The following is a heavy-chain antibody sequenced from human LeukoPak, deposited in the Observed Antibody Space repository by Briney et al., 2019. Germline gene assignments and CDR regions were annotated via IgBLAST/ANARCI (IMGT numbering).Heavy chain of an antibody. V-gene: IGHV4-4*07. CDR2: IYSTGST. Sequence: SETLSLTCTVSGGSVSSYYWSWIRQPAGKGLEWIGRIYSTGSTNYSPSLKSRVTMSVDTSKNQFSLRLRSVTAADTAVYYCARQIASAGTAGFDFWGQGALVTVSS. J-gene: IGHJ4*02. CDR1: GGSVSSYY. D-gene: IGHD6-13*01. CDR3: ARQIASAGTAGFDF.